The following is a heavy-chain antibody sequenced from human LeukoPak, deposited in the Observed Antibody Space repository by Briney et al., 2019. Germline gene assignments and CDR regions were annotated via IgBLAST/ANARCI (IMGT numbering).Heavy chain of an antibody. D-gene: IGHD3-22*01. CDR1: GFGFSDSY. CDR3: STDPRLLLY. CDR2: ISGSGSDI. Sequence: GGSLRLSCVVSGFGFSDSYMTWIRQTPGKGLEWLAYISGSGSDIYYAGSVKGRFTISRDNAKKSLYLQMNSLRPDDTALYYCSTDPRLLLYWGHGTLVTVSS. V-gene: IGHV3-11*01. J-gene: IGHJ4*01.